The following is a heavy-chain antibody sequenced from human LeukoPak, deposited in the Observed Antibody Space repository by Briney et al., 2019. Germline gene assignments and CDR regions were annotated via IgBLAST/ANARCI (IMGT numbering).Heavy chain of an antibody. CDR1: GGSFSGYY. V-gene: IGHV4-34*01. J-gene: IGHJ4*02. CDR2: INHSGRT. CDR3: ARIDTAMVYPFDY. D-gene: IGHD5-18*01. Sequence: SETLSLTCAVYGGSFSGYYWSWIRQPPGKGLEWIGEINHSGRTNYNPSLKSRVTISVDTSKNQFSLKLSSETAADTAVYYCARIDTAMVYPFDYWGQGTLVTVSS.